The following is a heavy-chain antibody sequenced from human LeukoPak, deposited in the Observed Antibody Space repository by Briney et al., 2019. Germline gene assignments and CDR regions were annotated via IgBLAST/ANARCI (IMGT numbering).Heavy chain of an antibody. D-gene: IGHD2-8*02. CDR2: IREDGSEK. V-gene: IGHV3-7*01. Sequence: GGSLRLSCVASGFTLSSYWMSWVRQAPGKGLEWVANIREDGSEKYYVDSVKGRFTISRDNAKNSLWLQMDSLRAEDTAVYYCATSTGWRFDYWGQGTLVTVSS. CDR1: GFTLSSYW. CDR3: ATSTGWRFDY. J-gene: IGHJ4*02.